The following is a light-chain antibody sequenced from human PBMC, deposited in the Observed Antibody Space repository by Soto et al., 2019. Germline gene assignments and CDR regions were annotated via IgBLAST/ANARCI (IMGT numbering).Light chain of an antibody. CDR2: EVT. J-gene: IGLJ2*01. V-gene: IGLV2-14*01. Sequence: QSALTQPASVSGSPGQSITISCTGTSSDVGSYNYVSWYQQHPGKAPKLMIYEVTNRPSGVSNRFSGSKSGNTASLTISGLQAEDEADYYCSSYTSSFTPVLFGGGTKLTVL. CDR3: SSYTSSFTPVL. CDR1: SSDVGSYNY.